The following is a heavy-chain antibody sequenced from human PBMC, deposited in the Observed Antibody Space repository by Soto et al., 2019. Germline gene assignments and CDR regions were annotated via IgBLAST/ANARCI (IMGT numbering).Heavy chain of an antibody. V-gene: IGHV3-74*01. D-gene: IGHD1-20*01. CDR2: INSDGSST. CDR3: AREEKYNWNDCDAFDI. Sequence: GGSLRLSCAASGFTFSSYWMHWVRQAPGKGLVWVSRINSDGSSTGYADSVKGRFTISRGNAKNTLYLQMNSLRAEDTAVYYCAREEKYNWNDCDAFDIWGQGTMVTVSS. CDR1: GFTFSSYW. J-gene: IGHJ3*02.